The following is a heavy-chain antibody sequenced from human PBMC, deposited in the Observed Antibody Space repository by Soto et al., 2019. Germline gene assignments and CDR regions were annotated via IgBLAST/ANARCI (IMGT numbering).Heavy chain of an antibody. D-gene: IGHD3-22*01. V-gene: IGHV3-15*01. Sequence: EVQLVESGGGLVESGGSLRLSCAVSGFDFSGAWMTWVRQAAGKGLEWVGRIKSKNDGETTDYAAPVKGRFTISRDDSRNMVFLQMNSLKTEDTAVFYCTTVIIVGFSFVPFWGQGTLVTVSS. CDR1: GFDFSGAW. CDR2: IKSKNDGETT. J-gene: IGHJ1*01. CDR3: TTVIIVGFSFVPF.